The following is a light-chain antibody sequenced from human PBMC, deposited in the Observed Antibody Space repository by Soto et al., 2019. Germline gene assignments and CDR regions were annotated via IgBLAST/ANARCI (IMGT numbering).Light chain of an antibody. J-gene: IGLJ1*01. CDR1: TSNIGSHS. Sequence: QSVLTQPPSASGTPGQRVTISCSGSTSNIGSHSVNWYQHVPGTAPKLLITTNNLRPSGVPDRFSGFKSGSSASLVISGLQSEDEADYYCATWDDSLKGVFGTGTRSPS. CDR2: TNN. V-gene: IGLV1-44*01. CDR3: ATWDDSLKGV.